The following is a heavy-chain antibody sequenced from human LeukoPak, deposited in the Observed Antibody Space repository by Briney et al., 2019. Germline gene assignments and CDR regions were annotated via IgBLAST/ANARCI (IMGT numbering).Heavy chain of an antibody. CDR1: GFTFSSYG. V-gene: IGHV3-66*01. CDR3: ARDWRIPD. CDR2: IYSGGST. Sequence: GRSLRLSCAASGFTFSSYGMHWVRQAPGKGLEWVSVIYSGGSTYYADSVKGRFTISRDNSKNTLYLQMNSLRAEDTAVYYCARDWRIPDWGQGTLVTVSS. J-gene: IGHJ4*02. D-gene: IGHD2-21*01.